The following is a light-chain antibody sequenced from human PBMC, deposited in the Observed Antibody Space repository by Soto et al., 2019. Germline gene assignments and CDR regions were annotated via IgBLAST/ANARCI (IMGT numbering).Light chain of an antibody. CDR2: GTS. CDR3: QQYDSSLYT. V-gene: IGKV3-20*01. Sequence: EIVLTQSPGTLSLSPGERATLSCRASQSLSSIYLAWYQQRPGQTPRLLIYGTSTRATGIPDRFSGSGSGTDFTLTISRLEPEDFAVYYCQQYDSSLYTCGQGTKLEIK. J-gene: IGKJ2*01. CDR1: QSLSSIY.